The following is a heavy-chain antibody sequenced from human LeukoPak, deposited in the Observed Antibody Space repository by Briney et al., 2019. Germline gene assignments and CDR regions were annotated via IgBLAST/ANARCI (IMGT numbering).Heavy chain of an antibody. CDR2: IYYSGST. CDR1: GGPISSYY. V-gene: IGHV4-59*01. CDR3: ATTVAGPYNWFDP. Sequence: PSETLSLTCTVSGGPISSYYWSWIRQPPGKGLEWIGYIYYSGSTNYNPSLKSRVTISVDTSKNQFSLKLSSVTAADTAVYYCATTVAGPYNWFDPWGQGTLVTVSS. J-gene: IGHJ5*02. D-gene: IGHD6-19*01.